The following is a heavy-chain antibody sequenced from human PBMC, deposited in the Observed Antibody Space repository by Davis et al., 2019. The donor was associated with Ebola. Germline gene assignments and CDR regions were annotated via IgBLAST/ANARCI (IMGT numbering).Heavy chain of an antibody. CDR2: IYSGGST. CDR1: GFTVSSNY. V-gene: IGHV3-53*01. J-gene: IGHJ5*02. D-gene: IGHD3-3*01. Sequence: PGGSLRLSCAASGFTVSSNYMSWVRQAPGKGLEWVSVIYSGGSTYYADSVKGRFTISRDNSKNTLYLQMNSLRAEDTAVYYCAKGRIFEFVDWFDPWGQGTLVTVSS. CDR3: AKGRIFEFVDWFDP.